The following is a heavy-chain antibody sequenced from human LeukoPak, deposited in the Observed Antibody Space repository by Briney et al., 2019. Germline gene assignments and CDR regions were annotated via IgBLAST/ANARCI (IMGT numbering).Heavy chain of an antibody. D-gene: IGHD4-17*01. Sequence: GASVKVSCKASGYTFTGYYFHWVRQAPGQGLEWMAWINPNTAGTNYAQKFLGRVTLTWDTSISTAYMELNSLTSDDTAVYYCATSDGDYTAGYYYHMRVWGKGTSVTVSS. CDR3: ATSDGDYTAGYYYHMRV. V-gene: IGHV1-2*02. CDR1: GYTFTGYY. J-gene: IGHJ6*03. CDR2: INPNTAGT.